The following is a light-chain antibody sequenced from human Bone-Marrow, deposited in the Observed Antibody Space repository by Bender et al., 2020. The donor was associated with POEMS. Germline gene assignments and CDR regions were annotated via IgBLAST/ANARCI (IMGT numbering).Light chain of an antibody. CDR3: QVWDSTSDHSYV. V-gene: IGLV3-21*02. CDR1: NVGSYS. J-gene: IGLJ1*01. Sequence: SYVLTQPPSVSVAPGQTARVTCGGNNVGSYSVHWYQQRPGQAPVLVVYGDSARPSGIPERFSGSNSGNTATLTISRVEAGDEADYYCQVWDSTSDHSYVFGTGTKVTVL. CDR2: GDS.